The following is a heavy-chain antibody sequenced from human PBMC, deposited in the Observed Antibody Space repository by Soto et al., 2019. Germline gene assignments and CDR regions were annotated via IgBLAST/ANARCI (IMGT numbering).Heavy chain of an antibody. Sequence: QVQLVQSGAEVKKPGSSVKASCKYSGGTFISYSISWVRQAPGQGLEWMGRIIPILGLANYAQKFQGRVTITADKSTSTVYMDLIRLRSEDTAVYYCASNMKCSGGSCYFSYFDYWGQGTLVTVS. CDR3: ASNMKCSGGSCYFSYFDY. CDR1: GGTFISYS. D-gene: IGHD2-15*01. J-gene: IGHJ4*02. V-gene: IGHV1-69*02. CDR2: IIPILGLA.